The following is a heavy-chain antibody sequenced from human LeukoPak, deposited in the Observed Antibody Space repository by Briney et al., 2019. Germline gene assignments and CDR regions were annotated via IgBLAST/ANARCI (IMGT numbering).Heavy chain of an antibody. CDR3: ARQDYYDSSGYQLDY. Sequence: GESLKISCKGSGYKFPTYWIGWVRQMPGKGLEWMGIIYPDDSDTRYSPSFQGLVTISADKSISTAYLQWSSLKASDTAMYYCARQDYYDSSGYQLDYWGQGTLVTVSS. CDR2: IYPDDSDT. J-gene: IGHJ4*02. D-gene: IGHD3-22*01. V-gene: IGHV5-51*01. CDR1: GYKFPTYW.